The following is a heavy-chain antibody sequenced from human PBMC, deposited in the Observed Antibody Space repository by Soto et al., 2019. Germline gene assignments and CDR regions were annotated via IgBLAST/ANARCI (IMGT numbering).Heavy chain of an antibody. CDR2: IYYGGTT. J-gene: IGHJ4*02. CDR1: DGSISPNY. Sequence: QVQLQESGPGLVKPSETLSLRCTVSDGSISPNYWTWIRQPPGKGLEWIGYIYYGGTTTYNPSLKSRVSISVDTSKNEVSLKLTSVTAADTAVYYCARLGAYYQALDSWGQGTLVTVSS. CDR3: ARLGAYYQALDS. D-gene: IGHD3-22*01. V-gene: IGHV4-59*08.